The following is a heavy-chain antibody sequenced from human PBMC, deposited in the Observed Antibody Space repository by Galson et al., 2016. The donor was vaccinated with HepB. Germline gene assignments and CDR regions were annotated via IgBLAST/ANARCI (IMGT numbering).Heavy chain of an antibody. D-gene: IGHD3-22*01. CDR1: GGSISSGGYY. Sequence: TLSLTCTVSGGSISSGGYYWSWIRQHPGKGLEWIGYIHYSGSTYYNPSLESRVSISVDTSKNQISLKLSPVTAADTAVYYCARVALVGRSNDYNSDVWGQGTTVTVSS. CDR2: IHYSGST. J-gene: IGHJ6*02. V-gene: IGHV4-31*03. CDR3: ARVALVGRSNDYNSDV.